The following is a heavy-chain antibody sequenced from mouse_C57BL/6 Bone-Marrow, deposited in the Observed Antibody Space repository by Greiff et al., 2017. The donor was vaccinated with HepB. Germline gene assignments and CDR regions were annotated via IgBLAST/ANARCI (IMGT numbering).Heavy chain of an antibody. Sequence: VQLQQSGPELVKPGASVKISCKASGYAFSSSWMNWVKQRPGKGLEWIGRIYPGVGDTNYNGKFKGKATLTADKSSSTAYMQLSSLTSEDSAVYFCAREDYDYPYAMDYWGQGTSVTVSS. J-gene: IGHJ4*01. V-gene: IGHV1-82*01. CDR2: IYPGVGDT. CDR1: GYAFSSSW. D-gene: IGHD2-4*01. CDR3: AREDYDYPYAMDY.